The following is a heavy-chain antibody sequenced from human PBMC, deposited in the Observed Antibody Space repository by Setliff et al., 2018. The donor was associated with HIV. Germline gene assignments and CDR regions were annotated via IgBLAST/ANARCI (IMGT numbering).Heavy chain of an antibody. CDR1: GLSLSTNGVG. V-gene: IGHV2-5*01. CDR2: IYWNDDK. Sequence: ESGPTLVNPTQPLTLTCTFSGLSLSTNGVGVGWIRQPPGKALEWLALIYWNDDKRYSPSLHSRLTITKDTSKNQVVLIMTNMDPVDPATYYCAHSRVGGGINMVRGVITHYSYFYMDFWGKGTTVTVSS. D-gene: IGHD3-10*01. J-gene: IGHJ6*03. CDR3: AHSRVGGGINMVRGVITHYSYFYMDF.